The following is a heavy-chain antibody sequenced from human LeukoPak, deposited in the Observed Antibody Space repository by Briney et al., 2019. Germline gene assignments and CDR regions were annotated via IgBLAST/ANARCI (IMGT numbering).Heavy chain of an antibody. J-gene: IGHJ5*02. CDR1: GGSISSSSYY. V-gene: IGHV4-39*01. Sequence: PSETLSLTCTVSGGSISSSSYYWGWIRQPPGKWLEWIGSIYYSGSTYYNPSLKSRVTISVDTSKNQFSLKLSSVTAADTAVYYCARRKRKGLGWFDPWGQGTLVTVSS. CDR2: IYYSGST. CDR3: ARRKRKGLGWFDP. D-gene: IGHD5-24*01.